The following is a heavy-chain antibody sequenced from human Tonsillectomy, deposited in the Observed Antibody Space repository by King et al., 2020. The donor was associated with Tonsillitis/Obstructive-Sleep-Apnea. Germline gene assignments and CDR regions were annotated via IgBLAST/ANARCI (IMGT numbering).Heavy chain of an antibody. Sequence: VQLVESGGGLVQPGGSLRLSCAASGFTFTTYWMSWVRQAPGKGLEWVANIKYDGSEKYYVDSVKGRFTISRDNAKNSLYLQMNSLRAEDTAVYYCASAGAFLFLVCSLLVYWGQGTLFSVSS. D-gene: IGHD3-3*01. CDR2: IKYDGSEK. J-gene: IGHJ4*02. V-gene: IGHV3-7*01. CDR1: GFTFTTYW. CDR3: ASAGAFLFLVCSLLVY.